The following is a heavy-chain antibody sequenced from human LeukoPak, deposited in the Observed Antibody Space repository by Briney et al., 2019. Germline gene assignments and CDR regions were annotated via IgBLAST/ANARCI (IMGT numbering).Heavy chain of an antibody. J-gene: IGHJ4*02. D-gene: IGHD3-10*01. CDR1: GGSFSGYY. CDR3: ARAPIRGDDY. Sequence: SETLSLTCAVYGGSFSGYYWSWIRQPPGKGLEWIGEINHSGSTNYNPSLKSRVTISVDTSKNQFSLKLSSVTAADTAVYYCARAPIRGDDYWGQGTLVTVSS. V-gene: IGHV4-34*01. CDR2: INHSGST.